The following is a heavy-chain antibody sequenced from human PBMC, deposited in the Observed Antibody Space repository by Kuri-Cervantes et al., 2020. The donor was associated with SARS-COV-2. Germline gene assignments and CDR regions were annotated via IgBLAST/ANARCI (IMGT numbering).Heavy chain of an antibody. CDR2: IIPILGTA. CDR3: ARDRHTYDDFWSAYHAFDI. D-gene: IGHD3-3*01. J-gene: IGHJ3*02. Sequence: SVKVSCKASGGTFSSCAISWVRQAPGQGLEWMGRIIPILGTANYAQKFQGRVTITADKSTSTAYMELSSLRSEDTAVYYCARDRHTYDDFWSAYHAFDIWGQGTMVTVSS. V-gene: IGHV1-69*04. CDR1: GGTFSSCA.